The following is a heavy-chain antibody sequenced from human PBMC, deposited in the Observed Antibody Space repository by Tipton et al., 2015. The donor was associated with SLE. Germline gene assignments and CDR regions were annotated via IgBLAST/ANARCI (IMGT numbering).Heavy chain of an antibody. D-gene: IGHD3-9*01. CDR3: ARDLTRGGGAFDI. CDR2: MYYSGST. J-gene: IGHJ3*02. Sequence: TLSLTCAVYGGSFNDYYWNWIRQPPGKGLEWIGYMYYSGSTNYNPSLKSRVTISIDTSKNQFSLRLSSVTAADTAVYYCARDLTRGGGAFDIWGQGTMVTVSS. V-gene: IGHV4-59*01. CDR1: GGSFNDYY.